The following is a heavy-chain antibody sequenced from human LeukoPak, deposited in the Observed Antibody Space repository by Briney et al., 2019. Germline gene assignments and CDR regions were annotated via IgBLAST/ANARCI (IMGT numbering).Heavy chain of an antibody. J-gene: IGHJ6*03. CDR2: INPNSGGT. D-gene: IGHD6-13*01. Sequence: GASVKVSCKASGYTFTGYYMHWVRQAPGQGLEWMGWINPNSGGTNYAQKFQGRVTMTRDTSISTAYMELSRLRSDDTAVYYCARVISAAAGTRGRYYYYYYMDVRGKGTTVTVSS. V-gene: IGHV1-2*02. CDR3: ARVISAAAGTRGRYYYYYYMDV. CDR1: GYTFTGYY.